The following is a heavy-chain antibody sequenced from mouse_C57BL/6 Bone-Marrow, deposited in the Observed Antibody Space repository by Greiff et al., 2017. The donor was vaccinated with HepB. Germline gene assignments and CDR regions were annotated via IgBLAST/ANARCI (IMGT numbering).Heavy chain of an antibody. CDR3: ARAGAFYAMDY. Sequence: QVQLQQPGAELVKPGASVKLSCKASGYTFTSYWMHWVKQSPGRGLEWIGRIDPNSGGTKYNEKFKSKATLTVDKASSTAYMQLSSLTSKDSAVYYYARAGAFYAMDYWGQGTSVTVSS. J-gene: IGHJ4*01. CDR2: IDPNSGGT. V-gene: IGHV1-72*01. D-gene: IGHD4-1*01. CDR1: GYTFTSYW.